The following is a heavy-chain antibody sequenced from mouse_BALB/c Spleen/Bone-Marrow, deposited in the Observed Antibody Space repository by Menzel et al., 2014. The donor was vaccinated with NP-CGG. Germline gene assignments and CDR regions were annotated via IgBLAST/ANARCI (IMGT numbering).Heavy chain of an antibody. Sequence: EVKLEESGGGLVQPGGSLRLSCATSGFTFTDYYMSWVRQPPGKALEWLGFIRNKANGYTTEYSASVKGRFTISRDNSQSILYLQMNTLRAEDSATYYCARDDYGRGYWGQGTTLTVSS. D-gene: IGHD1-1*01. CDR1: GFTFTDYY. V-gene: IGHV7-3*02. CDR2: IRNKANGYTT. J-gene: IGHJ2*01. CDR3: ARDDYGRGY.